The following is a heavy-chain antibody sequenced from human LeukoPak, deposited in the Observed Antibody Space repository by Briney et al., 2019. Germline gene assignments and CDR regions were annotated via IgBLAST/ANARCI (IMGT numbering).Heavy chain of an antibody. CDR1: GYTFTGYY. V-gene: IGHV1-2*02. Sequence: ASVKVSCKASGYTFTGYYMHWVRQAPGQGLEWMGWINPNSGGTNYAQKFQGRVTMTRDTSISTAYVELSRLRSGDTAVYYCARGQRVTVAGEDWFDPWGQGTLVTVSS. D-gene: IGHD6-19*01. CDR2: INPNSGGT. CDR3: ARGQRVTVAGEDWFDP. J-gene: IGHJ5*02.